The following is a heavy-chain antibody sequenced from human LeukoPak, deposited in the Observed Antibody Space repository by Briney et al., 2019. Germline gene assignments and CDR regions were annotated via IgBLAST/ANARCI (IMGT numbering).Heavy chain of an antibody. Sequence: GGSLRLSCAASGFTFSSSWMHWVRQAPGKGLVWVSHINSDGSNIKYGDSVKGRFTISRDNAKNTLSLQMNSLRAEDTAVYYCARGSPLGGNWGQGTLVTVSS. CDR3: ARGSPLGGN. CDR1: GFTFSSSW. CDR2: INSDGSNI. J-gene: IGHJ4*02. V-gene: IGHV3-74*03.